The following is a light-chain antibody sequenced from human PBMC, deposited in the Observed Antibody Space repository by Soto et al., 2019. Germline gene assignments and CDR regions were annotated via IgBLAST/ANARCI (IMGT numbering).Light chain of an antibody. J-gene: IGLJ1*01. V-gene: IGLV2-8*01. CDR2: EVN. CDR3: ASYAGSPVYV. CDR1: SSDVGGYNS. Sequence: QSALTQPPSASGSPGQSVTISCTGTSSDVGGYNSVSWYQQHPGKAPRLMIYEVNKRPSGVPDRFSGSKSGNTASLTVSGLQAEDEADYYCASYAGSPVYVLGTGTKLTVL.